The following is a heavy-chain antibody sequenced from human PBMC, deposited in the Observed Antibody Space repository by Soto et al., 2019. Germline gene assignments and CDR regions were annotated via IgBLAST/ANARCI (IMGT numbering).Heavy chain of an antibody. Sequence: GGSLRLSCSASGFTFSSYAMHWVRQAPGKGLEYVSAISSNGGSTYYADSVKGRFTISRDNSKNTLYLQMSSLRAEDTAVYYCVKGDTTPNCSGGSCYVFPEYFQHWGQGT. CDR2: ISSNGGST. D-gene: IGHD2-15*01. CDR3: VKGDTTPNCSGGSCYVFPEYFQH. V-gene: IGHV3-64D*06. J-gene: IGHJ1*01. CDR1: GFTFSSYA.